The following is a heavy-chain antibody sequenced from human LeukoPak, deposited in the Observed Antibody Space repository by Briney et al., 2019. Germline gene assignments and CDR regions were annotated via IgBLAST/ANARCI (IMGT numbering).Heavy chain of an antibody. Sequence: NRSETLSLTCTVSGYSISSGRYWAWIRQPPGKGLEWIGSIYYSGSTYYNPSLKSRVTISVDTSKNQFSLKLSSVTAADTAVYYCARKGYGDHDFDYWGQGTLVTVSS. D-gene: IGHD4-17*01. V-gene: IGHV4-38-2*02. CDR3: ARKGYGDHDFDY. J-gene: IGHJ4*02. CDR2: IYYSGST. CDR1: GYSISSGRY.